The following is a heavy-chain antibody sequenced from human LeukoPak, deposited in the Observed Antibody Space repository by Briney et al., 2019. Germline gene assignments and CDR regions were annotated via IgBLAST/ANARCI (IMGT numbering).Heavy chain of an antibody. D-gene: IGHD2-15*01. J-gene: IGHJ4*02. Sequence: PGRSLRLSCAASGFTVSDNYMTWVRQAPGKGLEWVSVIYSGGSTDYADSVKGRFTTSRDNSKNTLYLQMNSLRAEDTAVYYCASGARYCSGGSCYPFDYWGQGTLVTVSS. V-gene: IGHV3-66*01. CDR1: GFTVSDNY. CDR2: IYSGGST. CDR3: ASGARYCSGGSCYPFDY.